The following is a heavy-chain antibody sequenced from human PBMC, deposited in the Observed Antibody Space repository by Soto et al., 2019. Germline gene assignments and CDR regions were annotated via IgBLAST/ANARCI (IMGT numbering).Heavy chain of an antibody. CDR2: IYHSGST. Sequence: SETLSLTCAVSGGSISSGGYSWSWIRQPPGKGLEWIGYIYHSGSTYYNPSLKSRVTISVDRSKNQFSLKLSSVTAADTAVYYCARGRRPGSPDNWFDPWGQGTLVTVSS. V-gene: IGHV4-30-2*01. J-gene: IGHJ5*02. D-gene: IGHD3-10*01. CDR1: GGSISSGGYS. CDR3: ARGRRPGSPDNWFDP.